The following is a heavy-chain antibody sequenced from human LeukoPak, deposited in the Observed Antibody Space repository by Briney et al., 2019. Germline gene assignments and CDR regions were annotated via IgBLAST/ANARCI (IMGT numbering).Heavy chain of an antibody. CDR1: GGSVSSGSYY. J-gene: IGHJ4*02. CDR2: IYYSGST. D-gene: IGHD3-10*01. CDR3: ASDTYYYGSGSYYGWLDY. Sequence: SETLSLTCTVSGGSVSSGSYYWSWIRQPPGKGLEWIGYIYYSGSTNYNPSLKSRVTISVDTSKNQFSLKLSSVTAADTAVYYCASDTYYYGSGSYYGWLDYWGQGTLVTVSS. V-gene: IGHV4-61*01.